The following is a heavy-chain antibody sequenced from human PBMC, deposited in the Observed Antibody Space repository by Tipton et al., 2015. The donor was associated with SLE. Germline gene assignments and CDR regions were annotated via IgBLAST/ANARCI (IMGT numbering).Heavy chain of an antibody. Sequence: SLRLSCVASGFTFSTIAMTWVRQAPGKGLEWVSVISSHGGSTFYADSVKGRFTISRDNSNNTVYLQMNSLRVEDTAFYYCVKAATVTRGAFDFWGQGTVVTVSS. V-gene: IGHV3-23*01. CDR3: VKAATVTRGAFDF. CDR2: ISSHGGST. D-gene: IGHD4-17*01. CDR1: GFTFSTIA. J-gene: IGHJ3*01.